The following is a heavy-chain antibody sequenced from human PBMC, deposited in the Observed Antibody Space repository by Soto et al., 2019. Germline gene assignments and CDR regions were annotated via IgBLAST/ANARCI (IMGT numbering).Heavy chain of an antibody. CDR3: ARVGWGANHFDY. CDR1: GYTFTSYA. D-gene: IGHD1-26*01. Sequence: QVPLVQSGAEEKKAGASVKVSCKASGYTFTSYAMHWVRQAPGQRLEWMGWINAGNGNTKYSQKFQGRVTITRDTSASTAYMELSSLRSEDTAVYYCARVGWGANHFDYWGQGTLVTVSS. CDR2: INAGNGNT. V-gene: IGHV1-3*05. J-gene: IGHJ4*02.